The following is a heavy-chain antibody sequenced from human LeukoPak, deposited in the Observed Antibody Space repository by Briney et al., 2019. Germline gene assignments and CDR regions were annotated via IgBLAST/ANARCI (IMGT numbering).Heavy chain of an antibody. CDR3: AKSPMGHYYFDY. D-gene: IGHD3-10*01. CDR1: GFTFRNVW. CDR2: IKTKTDAGTP. Sequence: GGSLRLSCAASGFTFRNVWMNWVRQAPGKGLEWVGRIKTKTDAGTPDNAAPVKGRFTISRDNAKNSLYLQMNSLRAEDTAVYYCAKSPMGHYYFDYWGQGTLVTVSS. V-gene: IGHV3-15*01. J-gene: IGHJ4*02.